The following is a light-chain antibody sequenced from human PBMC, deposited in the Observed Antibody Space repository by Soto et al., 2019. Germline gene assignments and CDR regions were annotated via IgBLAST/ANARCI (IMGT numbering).Light chain of an antibody. CDR1: QSILSAR. J-gene: IGKJ5*01. Sequence: EIVLTQSPDTLSLSAGDRATLSCRASQSILSARLAWYQQKPGQAPRLVIFDASTRASGMPERFSGSGSGTDFTLTIARLEPEDFAVYYCQEYDGAPITFGLGTRLEIK. CDR3: QEYDGAPIT. V-gene: IGKV3-20*01. CDR2: DAS.